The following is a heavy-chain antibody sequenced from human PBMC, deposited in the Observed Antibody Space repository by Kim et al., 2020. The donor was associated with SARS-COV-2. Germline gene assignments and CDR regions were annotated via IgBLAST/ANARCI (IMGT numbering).Heavy chain of an antibody. CDR3: ARGRLAARFSCFDP. CDR2: INHSGRT. V-gene: IGHV4-34*01. D-gene: IGHD6-6*01. CDR1: GGSFIGYY. J-gene: IGHJ5*02. Sequence: SETLSLTCAFYGGSFIGYYWSWLRQPPVTGLDCIAEINHSGRTNYNPSLKSRVSISVDTSMNQFSLKLRSVTAAVTAVYYCARGRLAARFSCFDPWGQGTLVTVSS.